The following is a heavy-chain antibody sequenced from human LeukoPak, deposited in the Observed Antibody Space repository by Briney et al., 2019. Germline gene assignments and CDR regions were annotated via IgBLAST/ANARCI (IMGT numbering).Heavy chain of an antibody. D-gene: IGHD4-23*01. CDR2: INHSGST. J-gene: IGHJ4*02. CDR1: GGSFSGYY. Sequence: SETLSLTCAVYGGSFSGYYWSWVRQPPGKGLEGIGEINHSGSTNYNPSLTSGVTISVDTSKNQFSLKLSSVTAADTAVYYCARLEVVTPPYYFDYWGQGTLVTVSS. V-gene: IGHV4-34*01. CDR3: ARLEVVTPPYYFDY.